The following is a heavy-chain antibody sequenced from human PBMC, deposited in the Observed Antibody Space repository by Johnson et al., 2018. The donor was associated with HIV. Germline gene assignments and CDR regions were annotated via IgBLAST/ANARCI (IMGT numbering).Heavy chain of an antibody. V-gene: IGHV3-30*02. CDR2: IRYDGDIT. J-gene: IGHJ3*02. Sequence: QVQLVESGGGLVQPGGSLRLSCAASGFTVSSYYMSWVRQAPGKGLEWVAFIRYDGDITYYVDSVKGRFTISRDNSKNTLYLQMNSLRAEDTAVYYCTTRHLSSSRAYAFDIWGQGTMVTVSS. CDR1: GFTVSSYY. D-gene: IGHD6-13*01. CDR3: TTRHLSSSRAYAFDI.